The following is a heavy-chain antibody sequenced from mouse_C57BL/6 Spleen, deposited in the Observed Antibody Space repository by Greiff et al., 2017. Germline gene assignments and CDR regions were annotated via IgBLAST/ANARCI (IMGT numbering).Heavy chain of an antibody. J-gene: IGHJ4*01. V-gene: IGHV5-16*01. CDR2: INYDGSST. Sequence: EVNVVESEGGLVQPGSSMKLSCTASGFTFSDYYMAWVRQVPEKGLEWVANINYDGSSTYYLDSLKSRFIISRDNAKNILYLQMSSLKSEDTATYYCARVDYYGTPYAMDYWGQGTSVTVSS. CDR3: ARVDYYGTPYAMDY. D-gene: IGHD1-1*01. CDR1: GFTFSDYY.